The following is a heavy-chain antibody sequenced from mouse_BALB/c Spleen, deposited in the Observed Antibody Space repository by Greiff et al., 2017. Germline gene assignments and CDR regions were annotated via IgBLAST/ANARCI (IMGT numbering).Heavy chain of an antibody. J-gene: IGHJ2*01. V-gene: IGHV3-2*02. Sequence: EVKLMESGPGLVKPSQSLSLTCTVTGYSITSDYAWNWIRQFPGNKLEWMGYISYSGSTSYNPSLKSRISITRDTSKNQFFLQLNSVTTEDTATYYCARATTVVATGDYWGQGTTLTVSS. CDR3: ARATTVVATGDY. D-gene: IGHD1-1*01. CDR1: GYSITSDYA. CDR2: ISYSGST.